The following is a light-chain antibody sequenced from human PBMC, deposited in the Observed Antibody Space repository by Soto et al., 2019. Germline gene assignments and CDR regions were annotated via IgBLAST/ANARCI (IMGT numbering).Light chain of an antibody. V-gene: IGKV3-15*01. CDR1: QSVSST. CDR2: VAS. CDR3: QQYNVWPLT. J-gene: IGKJ4*01. Sequence: EIVMTQSPATLSVSPGERATLSCRASQSVSSTLAWYQQKPGQTPKLLIYVASTRATGIPARFSGSGSGTEFTLTISSLQSGDFAVYYCQQYNVWPLTFGGGTKVEFK.